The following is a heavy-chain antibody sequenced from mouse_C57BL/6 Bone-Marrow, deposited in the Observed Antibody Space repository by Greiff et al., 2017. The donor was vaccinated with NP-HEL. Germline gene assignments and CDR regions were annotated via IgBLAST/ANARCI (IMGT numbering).Heavy chain of an antibody. D-gene: IGHD2-2*01. V-gene: IGHV1-72*01. J-gene: IGHJ4*01. Sequence: LHRPGAELVNPGPSGSRSAKPSANTFPGSGSPGWKRSPDRAVRGFGGIDPIGVVTKYNEKFKSKATLTVDKPSSTAYMQLSSLTSEDSAVYYCARSMATTGNYAMDYWGQGTSVTVSS. CDR2: IDPIGVVT. CDR3: ARSMATTGNYAMDY. CDR1: ANTFPGSG.